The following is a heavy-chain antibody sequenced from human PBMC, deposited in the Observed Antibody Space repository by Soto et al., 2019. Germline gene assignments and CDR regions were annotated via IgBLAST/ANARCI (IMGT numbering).Heavy chain of an antibody. J-gene: IGHJ4*02. CDR3: AKDAKAAVAGLDY. CDR2: ISYDGSNK. D-gene: IGHD6-19*01. CDR1: GFTFSSYG. Sequence: QVQLVESGGGVVQPGRSLRLSCAASGFTFSSYGMHWVRQAPGKGLEWVAVISYDGSNKYYADSVKGRFPISRDNSKNTLYLQMNSLRAEDTAVYYCAKDAKAAVAGLDYWGQGTLVTVSS. V-gene: IGHV3-30*18.